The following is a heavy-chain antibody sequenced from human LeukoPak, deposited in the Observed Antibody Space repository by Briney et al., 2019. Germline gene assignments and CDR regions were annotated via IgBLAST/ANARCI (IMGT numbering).Heavy chain of an antibody. V-gene: IGHV3-74*01. Sequence: SGGSVRLSGATSGITFSNYWMHWVRQAPGKGLVWVSHIIQDGSATFYADSVKGRFTISRDNAKNTVYLQMNSLTAEDTAVYYCATDDYRGLGYWGQGTLVTVSS. J-gene: IGHJ4*02. CDR2: IIQDGSAT. CDR3: ATDDYRGLGY. D-gene: IGHD3-16*01. CDR1: GITFSNYW.